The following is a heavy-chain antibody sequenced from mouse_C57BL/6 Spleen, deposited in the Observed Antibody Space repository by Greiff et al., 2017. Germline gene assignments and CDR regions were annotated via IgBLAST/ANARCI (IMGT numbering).Heavy chain of an antibody. CDR1: GYTFTDYY. D-gene: IGHD2-4*01. CDR2: IYPGSGNT. CDR3: ASQADYDYRGFDY. V-gene: IGHV1-76*01. Sequence: VQLQQSGAELVRPGASVKLSCKASGYTFTDYYINWVKQRPGQGLEWIARIYPGSGNTYYNEKFKGKATLTAEKSSSTAYMQLGSLTSEDSAVYFCASQADYDYRGFDYWGQGTTLTVSS. J-gene: IGHJ2*01.